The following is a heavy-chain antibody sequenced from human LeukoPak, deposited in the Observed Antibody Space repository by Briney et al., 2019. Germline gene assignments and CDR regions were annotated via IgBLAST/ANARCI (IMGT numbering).Heavy chain of an antibody. D-gene: IGHD2-2*01. Sequence: PSGTLSLTCAVSGGSFSGYYWSWIRQPPGKGLEWIGEISHSGSTNYSPSLKSRVTISVDTSKNQFSLKLSSVTAADTAVYYCAGEPYCSSTSCSHFYYGMDVWGQGTTVTVSS. V-gene: IGHV4-34*01. CDR1: GGSFSGYY. J-gene: IGHJ6*02. CDR2: ISHSGST. CDR3: AGEPYCSSTSCSHFYYGMDV.